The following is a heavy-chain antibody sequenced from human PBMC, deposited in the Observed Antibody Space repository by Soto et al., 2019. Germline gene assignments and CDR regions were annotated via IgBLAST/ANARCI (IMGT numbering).Heavy chain of an antibody. J-gene: IGHJ3*02. CDR3: ARGMYYYDSAGHYYDGFDM. D-gene: IGHD3-22*01. CDR2: IWYDATNK. Sequence: QLHLVESGGGVVQPGRSLRLSCAASGFSFSSYGMQWVRQAPGKGLEWVAVIWYDATNKSYADSVKGRFSISRDNSKNTLYLQMNSLRVDDTAVYYCARGMYYYDSAGHYYDGFDMWGQGTMVSVS. V-gene: IGHV3-33*01. CDR1: GFSFSSYG.